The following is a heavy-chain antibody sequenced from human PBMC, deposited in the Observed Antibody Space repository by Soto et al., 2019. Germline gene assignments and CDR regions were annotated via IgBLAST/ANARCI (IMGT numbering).Heavy chain of an antibody. CDR1: GGTFSSYA. Sequence: QVQLVQSGAEVKKPGSSVKVSCKASGGTFSSYAISWVRQAPGQGLEWMGGIIPIFGTANYAQKFQGRVTITADKSTSTDYMELSSLRSEDTAVYYCARDVTMVRGVIGYYGMDVWGQGTTVTVSS. CDR2: IIPIFGTA. V-gene: IGHV1-69*06. CDR3: ARDVTMVRGVIGYYGMDV. J-gene: IGHJ6*02. D-gene: IGHD3-10*01.